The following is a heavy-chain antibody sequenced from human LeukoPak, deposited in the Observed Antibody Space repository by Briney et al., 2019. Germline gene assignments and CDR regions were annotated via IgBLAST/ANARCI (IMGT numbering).Heavy chain of an antibody. J-gene: IGHJ4*02. CDR2: IWYDGSNK. V-gene: IGHV3-33*01. D-gene: IGHD3-22*01. CDR1: GFTFSSYG. CDR3: ARTSSGYYFDY. Sequence: GGSLRLSCAASGFTFSSYGMHWVRQAPGKGLEWVAVIWYDGSNKYYADSVKGRFTISRGNSKNTLYLQMNSLRAEDTAVYYCARTSSGYYFDYWGQGTLVTVSS.